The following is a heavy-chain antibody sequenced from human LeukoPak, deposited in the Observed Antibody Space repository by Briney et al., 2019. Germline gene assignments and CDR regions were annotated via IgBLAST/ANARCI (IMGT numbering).Heavy chain of an antibody. CDR1: GYTFTSYY. D-gene: IGHD3-22*01. Sequence: ASVKVSCKASGYTFTSYYMHWVRQAPGQGLEWMGIINPSGGSTSYAQKFQGRVTMTTDTSTSTAYMELRSLRSDDTAVYYCARGKYYYDSSGYYRYYFDYWGQGTLVTVSS. J-gene: IGHJ4*02. CDR3: ARGKYYYDSSGYYRYYFDY. V-gene: IGHV1-46*01. CDR2: INPSGGST.